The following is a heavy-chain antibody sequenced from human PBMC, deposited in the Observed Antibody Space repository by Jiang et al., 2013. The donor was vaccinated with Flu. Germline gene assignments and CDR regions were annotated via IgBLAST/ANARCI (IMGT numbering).Heavy chain of an antibody. D-gene: IGHD4-23*01. J-gene: IGHJ4*02. Sequence: FSSYVISWVRQAPGQGLEWMGRIIPLLGIANYALKFQGRVTITADKSTTTAYMEVSSLRSDDTAVYYCAREGVATSPLDYWGQGTLVTVSS. CDR1: FSSYV. CDR3: AREGVATSPLDY. V-gene: IGHV1-69*04. CDR2: IIPLLGIA.